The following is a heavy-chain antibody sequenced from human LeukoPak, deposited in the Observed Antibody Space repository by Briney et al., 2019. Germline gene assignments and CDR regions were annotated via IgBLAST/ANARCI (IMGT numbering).Heavy chain of an antibody. CDR2: IYHSGSGST. CDR3: ARRLSTYSSSPYFDY. Sequence: PSETLSLTCTVSGGSISSGGHSWSWIRQPPGKGLEWIGYIYHSGSGSTYYNPPLKSRVTISIDKSKNQFSLKLNSVTAADTAVYYCARRLSTYSSSPYFDYWGQGTLVTVSS. J-gene: IGHJ4*02. D-gene: IGHD6-6*01. V-gene: IGHV4-30-2*01. CDR1: GGSISSGGHS.